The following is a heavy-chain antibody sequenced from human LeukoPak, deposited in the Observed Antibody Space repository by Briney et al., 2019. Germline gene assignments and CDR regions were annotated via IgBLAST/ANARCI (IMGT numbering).Heavy chain of an antibody. CDR3: ARTGAGYYYYYTDV. Sequence: SETLSLTCIVSGYSISGGYYWGWIRQSPGKGLEWIGTIYRSGSTYSNPSLRGRVTISVDTSKNQFSLKLSSVTAADTAVYYCARTGAGYYYYYTDVWGKGTTVTVSS. J-gene: IGHJ6*03. V-gene: IGHV4-38-2*02. CDR2: IYRSGST. CDR1: GYSISGGYY. D-gene: IGHD1-26*01.